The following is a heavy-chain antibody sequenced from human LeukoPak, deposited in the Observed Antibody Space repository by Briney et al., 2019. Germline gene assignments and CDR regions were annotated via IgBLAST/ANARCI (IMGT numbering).Heavy chain of an antibody. CDR1: GFTFSSYS. V-gene: IGHV3-48*04. CDR3: ARVARGNYYHFDS. D-gene: IGHD1-26*01. CDR2: ISSSSDTT. Sequence: PGGSLRLSCAASGFTFSSYSLTWVCQAPGKGLEWVSYISSSSDTTSYADSVKGRFTSSRDYAKNSLYLQMNSLRAEDTAVYYCARVARGNYYHFDSWGQGTLVTVSS. J-gene: IGHJ4*02.